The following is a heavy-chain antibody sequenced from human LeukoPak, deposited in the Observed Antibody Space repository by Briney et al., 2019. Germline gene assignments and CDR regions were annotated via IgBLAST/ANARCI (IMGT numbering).Heavy chain of an antibody. Sequence: GGSLRLSCAASGFTFSSYSMNWVRQAPGKGLEWVAVISYDGSNKYYADSVKGRFTISRDNSKNTLYLQMNSLRAEDTAVYYCARGEAPFRGPIGGPFDYWGQGTLVTVSS. J-gene: IGHJ4*02. V-gene: IGHV3-30*03. D-gene: IGHD3-10*01. CDR1: GFTFSSYS. CDR2: ISYDGSNK. CDR3: ARGEAPFRGPIGGPFDY.